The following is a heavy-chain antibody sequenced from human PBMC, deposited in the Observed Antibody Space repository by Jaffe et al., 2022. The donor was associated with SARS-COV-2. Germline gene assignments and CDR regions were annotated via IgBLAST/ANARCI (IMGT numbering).Heavy chain of an antibody. CDR2: ISDDGSDT. Sequence: EVQLVESGGGLVQPGGSLRLSCAASGITFSNYWMHWVRQTPGKGLMWVSRISDDGSDTTYANSVKGRFTISRDNAKNRLYLQMNSLRPEDTAVYYCAREVLVRGAYYFDDWGQGTLVTASS. CDR3: AREVLVRGAYYFDD. V-gene: IGHV3-74*01. D-gene: IGHD3-10*01. CDR1: GITFSNYW. J-gene: IGHJ4*02.